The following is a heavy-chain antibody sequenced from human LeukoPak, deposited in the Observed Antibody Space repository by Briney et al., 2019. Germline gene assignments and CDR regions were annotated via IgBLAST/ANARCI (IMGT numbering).Heavy chain of an antibody. J-gene: IGHJ4*02. D-gene: IGHD2-15*01. V-gene: IGHV3-9*01. CDR2: ISWNSGTI. Sequence: PGGSLRLSCAASGFTFDDYAMHWVRQAPGKGLEWVSGISWNSGTIGYADSVKGRFTISRDNAKNSLYLQMSSLRAEDTALYYCAKGTCSGGSCYYYFDYWGQGTLVTVSS. CDR3: AKGTCSGGSCYYYFDY. CDR1: GFTFDDYA.